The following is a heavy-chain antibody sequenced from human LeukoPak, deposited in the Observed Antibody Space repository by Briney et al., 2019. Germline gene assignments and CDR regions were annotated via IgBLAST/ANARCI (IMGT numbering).Heavy chain of an antibody. J-gene: IGHJ4*02. CDR3: AREPGPIAAAGYSGY. Sequence: SETLSLTCTVSGGSISSGSYYWSWIRQPAGKGLEWIGCIYTSGSTNYNPSLKSRVTISVDTSKNQFSLKLSSVTAADTAVYYCAREPGPIAAAGYSGYWGQGTLVTVSS. CDR1: GGSISSGSYY. CDR2: IYTSGST. D-gene: IGHD6-13*01. V-gene: IGHV4-61*02.